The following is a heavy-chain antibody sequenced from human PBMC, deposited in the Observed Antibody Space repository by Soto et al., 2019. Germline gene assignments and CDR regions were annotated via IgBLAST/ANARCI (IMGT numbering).Heavy chain of an antibody. CDR3: ATMGTPATGLYFFDY. CDR2: IYYSGST. V-gene: IGHV4-59*08. Sequence: PSETLCQTVTVADSAISGGYRSWIRQPPGKGLEWIGYIYYSGSTNYNPSLKSRVTISVGTSKSQFSLNLSFVTAADTSVYYCATMGTPATGLYFFDYWGQGSLVTVSS. CDR1: DSAISGGY. J-gene: IGHJ4*02. D-gene: IGHD2-15*01.